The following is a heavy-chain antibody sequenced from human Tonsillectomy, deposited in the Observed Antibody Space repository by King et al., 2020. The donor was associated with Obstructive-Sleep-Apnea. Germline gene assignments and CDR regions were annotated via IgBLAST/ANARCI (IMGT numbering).Heavy chain of an antibody. V-gene: IGHV3-9*01. Sequence: QLVQSGGGLVQPGRSLRLSCAASGFTFDDYAMHWVRQAPGKGLEWVSGFSWNSYSIDYADSVKGRFTISRDNAKNSLYLQMNSLRAEDTASYYCARDNHGLDVWGQGTTVTVSS. CDR3: ARDNHGLDV. CDR1: GFTFDDYA. J-gene: IGHJ6*02. CDR2: FSWNSYSI.